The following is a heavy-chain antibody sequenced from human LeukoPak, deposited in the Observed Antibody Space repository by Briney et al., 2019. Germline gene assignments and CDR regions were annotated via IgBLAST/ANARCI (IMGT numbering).Heavy chain of an antibody. CDR2: IIPIFGTA. CDR1: GGTFSSYA. Sequence: GSSVTVSCKASGGTFSSYAISWVRQAPGQGLEWMGGIIPIFGTANYAQKFQGRVTITADESTSTAYMELSSLRSEDTAVYYCAREYCSGGSCYSYYYYGMDVWGQGTTVTVSS. D-gene: IGHD2-15*01. J-gene: IGHJ6*02. V-gene: IGHV1-69*01. CDR3: AREYCSGGSCYSYYYYGMDV.